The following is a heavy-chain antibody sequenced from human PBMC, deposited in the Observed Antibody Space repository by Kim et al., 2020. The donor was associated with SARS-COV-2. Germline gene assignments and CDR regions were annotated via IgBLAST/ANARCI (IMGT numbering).Heavy chain of an antibody. CDR2: VKSEAYGGTT. CDR3: GSQGRWGYDYGMDV. D-gene: IGHD2-21*01. Sequence: GGSLRLSCTVSGFTVGDHVMSWFRQAPGKGLEWVGSVKSEAYGGTTEYAASVKDRFIISREDSENIVYLQMNSLKSEDTGVYFCGSQGRWGYDYGMDVWGRGTTVTVSS. CDR1: GFTVGDHV. J-gene: IGHJ6*02. V-gene: IGHV3-49*03.